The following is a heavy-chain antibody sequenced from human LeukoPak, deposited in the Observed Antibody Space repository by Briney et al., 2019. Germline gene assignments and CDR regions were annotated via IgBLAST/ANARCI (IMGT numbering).Heavy chain of an antibody. V-gene: IGHV3-21*01. D-gene: IGHD6-19*01. CDR2: ISSSSSYI. J-gene: IGHJ6*03. CDR1: GFTFSSYS. CDR3: ARDFGGAVAGIVNYYMDV. Sequence: GGSLRLSCAASGFTFSSYSMNWVRQAPGKGLEWVSSISSSSSYIYYADSVKGRFTISRDNAKNSLYLQMNSLRAEDTAVYYCARDFGGAVAGIVNYYMDVWGKGTTVTVSS.